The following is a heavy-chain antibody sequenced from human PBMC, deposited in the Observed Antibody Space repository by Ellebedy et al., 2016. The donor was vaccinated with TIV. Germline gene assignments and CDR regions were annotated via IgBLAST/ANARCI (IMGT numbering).Heavy chain of an antibody. CDR1: GFTFSSDV. CDR3: ARGWSTPDS. V-gene: IGHV3-21*06. CDR2: IRSTGSDK. J-gene: IGHJ4*02. Sequence: GESLKISCAASGFTFSSDVMSWVRQSPGKGLEWVSSIRSTGSDKYYAESVKGRFTISRDNAQNTLFLQMNSLRVEDTAVYYCARGWSTPDSWGQGTLVIVSS. D-gene: IGHD2-15*01.